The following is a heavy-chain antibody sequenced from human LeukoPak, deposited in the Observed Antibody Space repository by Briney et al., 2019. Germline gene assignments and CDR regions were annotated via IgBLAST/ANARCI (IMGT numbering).Heavy chain of an antibody. Sequence: EASVKVSCKASGYTFTSYYMHWVRQAPGQGLEWMGIINPSGGSTSYAQKFQGRVTMTRDTSTSTVYMELSSLRSEDTAVYYCAREGGLYCSSTSCYYYWGQGTLVTVSS. V-gene: IGHV1-46*01. CDR2: INPSGGST. D-gene: IGHD2-2*01. CDR1: GYTFTSYY. CDR3: AREGGLYCSSTSCYYY. J-gene: IGHJ4*02.